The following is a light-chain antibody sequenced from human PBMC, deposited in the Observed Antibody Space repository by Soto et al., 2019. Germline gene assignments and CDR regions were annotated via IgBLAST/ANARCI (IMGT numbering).Light chain of an antibody. V-gene: IGLV1-51*02. CDR3: GTWDNSLKIGV. Sequence: QSVLTQPPSVSAAPGQTVTISCSGSSSNIGNRYVSWYQQFPGTAPNLLIYENDKRPSGIPDRFSGSKSGTSATLGITGLQIGDEADYYCGTWDNSLKIGVFGGGTQLTVL. J-gene: IGLJ2*01. CDR1: SSNIGNRY. CDR2: END.